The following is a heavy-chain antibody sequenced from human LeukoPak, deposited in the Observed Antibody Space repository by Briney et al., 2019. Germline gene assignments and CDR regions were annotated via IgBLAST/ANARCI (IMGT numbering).Heavy chain of an antibody. J-gene: IGHJ4*02. CDR2: IYSGGST. V-gene: IGHV3-66*01. CDR3: AKVRSYYDSSGYYDY. CDR1: GFTVSSNY. Sequence: GGSLRLSCAASGFTVSSNYMSWVRQAPGKGLEWVSVIYSGGSTYYADSVKGRFTISRDNSKNTLYLQMNSLRAEDTAVYYCAKVRSYYDSSGYYDYWGQGTLVTVSS. D-gene: IGHD3-22*01.